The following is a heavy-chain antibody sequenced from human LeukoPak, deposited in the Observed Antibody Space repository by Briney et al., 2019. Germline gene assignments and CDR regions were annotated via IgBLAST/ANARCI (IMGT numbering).Heavy chain of an antibody. CDR3: ATYTMVRGVFPYYFDY. D-gene: IGHD3-10*01. J-gene: IGHJ4*02. CDR2: FDPEDGET. V-gene: IGHV1-24*01. Sequence: ASVKVSCKVSGYTLTELSMHWVRQAPGKGLEWMGGFDPEDGETIYAQKFQGRVTMTEDTSTDTAYMELSSLRSEDTAVYYCATYTMVRGVFPYYFDYWGQGTLVTVSS. CDR1: GYTLTELS.